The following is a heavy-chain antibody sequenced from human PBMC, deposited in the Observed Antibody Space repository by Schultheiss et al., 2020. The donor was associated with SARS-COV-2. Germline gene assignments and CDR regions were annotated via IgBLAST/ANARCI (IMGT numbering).Heavy chain of an antibody. CDR3: ARDWTDYGGNYGMDV. V-gene: IGHV3-33*01. CDR1: GFTFSSYG. J-gene: IGHJ6*02. CDR2: IWYDGSNK. Sequence: GGSLRLSCAASGFTFSSYGMHWVRQAPGKGLEWVAVIWYDGSNKYYADSVKGRFTISRDNSKNTLYLQMNSLRAEDTAVYYCARDWTDYGGNYGMDVWGQGTTVTVSS. D-gene: IGHD4-23*01.